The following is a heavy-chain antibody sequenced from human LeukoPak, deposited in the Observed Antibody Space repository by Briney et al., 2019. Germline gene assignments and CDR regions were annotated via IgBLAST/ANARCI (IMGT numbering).Heavy chain of an antibody. CDR3: AKDLIVGATTFAFDI. CDR1: GFTFSSYV. J-gene: IGHJ3*02. D-gene: IGHD1-26*01. V-gene: IGHV3-30*04. Sequence: GGSLRLSCAASGFTFSSYVMHWVRQAPGKGLEWVAIISYDGSNEYYADSVKGRFTISRDNSKNTLYLQMNSLRAEDTAVYYCAKDLIVGATTFAFDIWGQGTMVTVSS. CDR2: ISYDGSNE.